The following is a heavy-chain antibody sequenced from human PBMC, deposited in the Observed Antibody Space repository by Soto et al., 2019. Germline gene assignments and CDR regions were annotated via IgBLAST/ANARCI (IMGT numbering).Heavy chain of an antibody. CDR2: IYYSGST. CDR1: GGSVSSAVYY. J-gene: IGHJ4*02. V-gene: IGHV4-61*08. Sequence: SETTYLARTACGGSVSSAVYYGCWIQQHPGKGLEWIAYIYYSGSTNYNPSLKSRVTISVDTSKNQFSLKLSSVTAADTAVYYCAREGRSGSYYFDYWGQGTLVTVSS. CDR3: AREGRSGSYYFDY. D-gene: IGHD1-26*01.